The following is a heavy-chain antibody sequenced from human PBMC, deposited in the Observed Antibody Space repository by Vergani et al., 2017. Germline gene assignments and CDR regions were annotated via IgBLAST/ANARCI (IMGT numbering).Heavy chain of an antibody. D-gene: IGHD3-22*01. CDR2: ISSSGSTI. CDR1: GFTFSDYY. CDR3: AKDYYDSSGYYYALYSYYYGMDV. Sequence: QVQLVESGGGLVKPGGSLRLSCAASGFTFSDYYMSWIRQAPGKGLEWVSYISSSGSTIYYADSVKGRFTISRYNAKNSLYLQMNSLRAEDTAVYYCAKDYYDSSGYYYALYSYYYGMDVWGQGTTVTVSS. J-gene: IGHJ6*02. V-gene: IGHV3-11*01.